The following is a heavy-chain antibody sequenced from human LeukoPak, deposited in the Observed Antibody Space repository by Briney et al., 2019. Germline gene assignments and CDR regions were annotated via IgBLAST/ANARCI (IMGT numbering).Heavy chain of an antibody. CDR3: AKERALSHRIPFDY. D-gene: IGHD1-14*01. V-gene: IGHV3-23*01. Sequence: HPGGSLRLSCAASGFTSATYAMSWVRQAPGKGLEWVSAISGGGGCTYYADSVQGRFSISRDNSNNTVYLQMSSLRAEDTAVYYCAKERALSHRIPFDYWGQGTLVSVSS. J-gene: IGHJ4*02. CDR2: ISGGGGCT. CDR1: GFTSATYA.